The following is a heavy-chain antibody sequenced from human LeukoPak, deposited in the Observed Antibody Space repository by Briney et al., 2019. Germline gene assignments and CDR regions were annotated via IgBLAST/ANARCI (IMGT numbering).Heavy chain of an antibody. V-gene: IGHV3-21*01. CDR1: GFTFSSYE. Sequence: KSGGSLRLSCAASGFTFSSYEMNWVRQAPGKGLEWVSSISSSSSDIYYADSVKGRFTISRDNAKNSLYLQMNSLRVEDTAVYYCARDRGVYSRTLEDWGQGTLVTVSS. CDR3: ARDRGVYSRTLED. CDR2: ISSSSSDI. D-gene: IGHD6-13*01. J-gene: IGHJ4*02.